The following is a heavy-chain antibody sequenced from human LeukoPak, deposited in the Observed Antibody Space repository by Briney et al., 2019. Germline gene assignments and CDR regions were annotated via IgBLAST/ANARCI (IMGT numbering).Heavy chain of an antibody. V-gene: IGHV4-39*01. CDR3: AKSGGYGLIDY. D-gene: IGHD1-26*01. CDR1: GASISGSNYY. Sequence: PSETLSLTCAVSGASISGSNYYWGWIRQPPGKGLEWIGNIYSSGSTYYNASLQSRVTISIDTSKNQFSLRLNSVTAADTAMYYCAKSGGYGLIDYWGQGTRVAVSS. CDR2: IYSSGST. J-gene: IGHJ4*02.